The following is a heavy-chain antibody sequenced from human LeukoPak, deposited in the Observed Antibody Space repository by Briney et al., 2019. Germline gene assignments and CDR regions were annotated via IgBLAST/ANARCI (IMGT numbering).Heavy chain of an antibody. Sequence: PGKSLRLSCATSGFTFSGYGMHWVRQAPGKGLEWVTVIWSDGSNKYYADSVKGRFTISRDNSKNTLYLQMNSLRAEDTAVYYCATSRGGSRQIVVVPAAIPDWGQGTLVTVSS. J-gene: IGHJ4*02. CDR1: GFTFSGYG. CDR3: ATSRGGSRQIVVVPAAIPD. V-gene: IGHV3-33*01. CDR2: IWSDGSNK. D-gene: IGHD2-2*02.